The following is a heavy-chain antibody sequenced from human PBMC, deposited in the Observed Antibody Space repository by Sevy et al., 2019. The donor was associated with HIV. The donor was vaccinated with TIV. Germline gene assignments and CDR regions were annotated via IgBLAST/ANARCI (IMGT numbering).Heavy chain of an antibody. D-gene: IGHD3-9*01. J-gene: IGHJ4*02. CDR2: VYHSGST. Sequence: SETLSLTCTVSGYSFGSIYYWGWIRQPPGKGLEWIGSVYHSGSTYYNPSLKSRVTISVDTSKNRFSLNVTSVTAADTAVYYCARDLGLGIQFDYWGQGTLVTVSS. CDR3: ARDLGLGIQFDY. V-gene: IGHV4-38-2*02. CDR1: GYSFGSIYY.